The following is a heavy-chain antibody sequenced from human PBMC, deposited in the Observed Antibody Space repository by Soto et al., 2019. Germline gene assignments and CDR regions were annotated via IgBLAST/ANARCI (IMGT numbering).Heavy chain of an antibody. D-gene: IGHD2-2*01. V-gene: IGHV1-69*06. CDR2: IIPAFDAT. CDR1: GGTFSTYD. Sequence: QVQLVQSGAELRRPGFSVKVSCTASGGTFSTYDISWVRQAPGQGLEWMGGIIPAFDATKFAQKFQGRLTITADKSTGTVYMELSSLSSEDTAVYYCARDRSSSWYNGTFYFDSWGQGTLVTVSS. CDR3: ARDRSSSWYNGTFYFDS. J-gene: IGHJ4*02.